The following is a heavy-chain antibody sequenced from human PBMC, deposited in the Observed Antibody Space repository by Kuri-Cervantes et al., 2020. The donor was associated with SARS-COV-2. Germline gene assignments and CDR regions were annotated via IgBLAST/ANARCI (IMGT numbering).Heavy chain of an antibody. CDR2: IIPIFGTA. V-gene: IGHV1-69*13. D-gene: IGHD2-2*01. Sequence: SVKVSCKASGGTFSSYAISWVRQAPGQGLEWMGGIIPIFGTANYAQKFQGRVTITADESTSTAYMELSSLRSEDTAVYYCASGYCSSTSCYRSGNRFDPWGQGTLVTVSS. CDR3: ASGYCSSTSCYRSGNRFDP. CDR1: GGTFSSYA. J-gene: IGHJ5*02.